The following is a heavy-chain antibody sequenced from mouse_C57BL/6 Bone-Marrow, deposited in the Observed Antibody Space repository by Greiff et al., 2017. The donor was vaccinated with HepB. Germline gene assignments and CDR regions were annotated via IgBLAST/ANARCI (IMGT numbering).Heavy chain of an antibody. D-gene: IGHD1-1*01. CDR2: IRNKANGYTT. Sequence: EVHLVESGGGLVQPGGSLSLSCAASGFTFTDYYMSWVRQPPGKALEWLGFIRNKANGYTTEYSASVKGRFTISRDNSQSILYLQMNALRAEDSATYYCARSLLRSYYFDYWGQGTTLTVSS. J-gene: IGHJ2*01. V-gene: IGHV7-3*01. CDR3: ARSLLRSYYFDY. CDR1: GFTFTDYY.